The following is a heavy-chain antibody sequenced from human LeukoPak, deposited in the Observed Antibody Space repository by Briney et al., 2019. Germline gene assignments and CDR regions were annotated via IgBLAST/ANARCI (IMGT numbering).Heavy chain of an antibody. Sequence: ASVKVSCKASGYTFTGYYMHWVRQALGQGLKWIGWINPNSGGTSHAQKFQGRVTMTRDTSISTAYMELSSLRSGDTAVYYPARGGTYGWNDNDYWGQGTLVTVSS. D-gene: IGHD1-1*01. CDR2: INPNSGGT. V-gene: IGHV1-2*02. J-gene: IGHJ4*02. CDR1: GYTFTGYY. CDR3: ARGGTYGWNDNDY.